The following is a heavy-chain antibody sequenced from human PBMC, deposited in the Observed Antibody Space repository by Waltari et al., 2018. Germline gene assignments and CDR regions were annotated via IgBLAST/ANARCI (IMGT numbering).Heavy chain of an antibody. CDR2: ITXGSSYI. CDR3: XRXSSPTMFGVVLDY. CDR1: GFSFSSYG. V-gene: IGHV3-21*01. Sequence: EVQLVEXXGGLVKPXGXXRLSCAAXGFSFSSYGXNWVRQAPGKGLGWVSSITXGSSYIDXADPVKXRFTISRDXXXNSLXLXMTGLRAEXXAIYYXXRXSSPTMFGVVLDYXXXGALVTVSS. J-gene: IGHJ4*01. D-gene: IGHD3-3*01.